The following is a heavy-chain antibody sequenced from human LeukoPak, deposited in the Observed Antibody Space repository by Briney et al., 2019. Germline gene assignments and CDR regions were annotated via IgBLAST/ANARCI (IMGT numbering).Heavy chain of an antibody. CDR3: AKVRGINYYYMDV. D-gene: IGHD2-15*01. V-gene: IGHV3-30*02. Sequence: GGSLRLSCAASGFTFSSYGMHWVRQAPGKGLEWVAFIRYDGSNKYYADSVKGRFTISRDNSKNTLYLQMNSLRAEDTAVYYCAKVRGINYYYMDVWGKGTTVTVSS. CDR1: GFTFSSYG. J-gene: IGHJ6*03. CDR2: IRYDGSNK.